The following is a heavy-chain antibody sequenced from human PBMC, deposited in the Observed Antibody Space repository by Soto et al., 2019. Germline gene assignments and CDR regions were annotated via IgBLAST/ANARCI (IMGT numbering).Heavy chain of an antibody. Sequence: QVQLQESGPGLVKPSETLSLTCTVSGGSISSYYWNWIRQPPGKGLEWIGYIYSSGSTHYNPSRRGGVAVALGTSKNQVALKVTSVAAADTAVYYCAATPRYGGQGRLGAVSS. CDR2: IYSSGST. V-gene: IGHV4-59*01. J-gene: IGHJ4*02. D-gene: IGHD2-15*01. CDR1: GGSISSYY. CDR3: AATPRY.